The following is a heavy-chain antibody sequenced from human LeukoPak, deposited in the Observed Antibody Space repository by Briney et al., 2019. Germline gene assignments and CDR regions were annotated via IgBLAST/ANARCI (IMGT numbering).Heavy chain of an antibody. V-gene: IGHV3-53*01. J-gene: IGHJ5*02. CDR1: GFTVSSNY. CDR2: IYSGGST. D-gene: IGHD6-19*01. CDR3: ARDRYSSGWGGGFDP. Sequence: GGSLRLSCAASGFTVSSNYMSWVRQAPGKGLEWVSVIYSGGSTYYADSVKGRFTISRDNSKNTLYLQMNSLRADDTAVYYCARDRYSSGWGGGFDPWGQGTLVTVSS.